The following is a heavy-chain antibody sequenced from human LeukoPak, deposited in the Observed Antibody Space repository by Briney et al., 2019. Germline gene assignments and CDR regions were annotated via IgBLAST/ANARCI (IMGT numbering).Heavy chain of an antibody. CDR3: AKDDDWGRYKH. CDR1: GFTFSSYS. CDR2: ISPSGGIT. Sequence: GGSLRLSCAASGFTFSSYSMSWVRQAPGKGLEWVSGISPSGGITYYTDSVKGRFTISRDNSKNTQSLQMNSLRAEDTAVYYCAKDDDWGRYKHWGQGTLVTVSS. V-gene: IGHV3-23*01. J-gene: IGHJ1*01. D-gene: IGHD3-16*01.